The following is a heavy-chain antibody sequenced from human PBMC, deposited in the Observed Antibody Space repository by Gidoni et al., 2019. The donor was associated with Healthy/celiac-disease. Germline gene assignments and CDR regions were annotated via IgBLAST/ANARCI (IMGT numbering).Heavy chain of an antibody. CDR1: GFSLSTSGMF. J-gene: IGHJ3*02. V-gene: IGHV2-70*01. Sequence: QVTLRESGTELVKPTQTPTLTCPFSGFSLSTSGMFVSWIRQPPGKALEWLALIDWDDDKYYSTSLKTRLTISKDTSKNQVVLTMTNMDPVDTATYYCARIREGCSGGSCYPEYAFDIWGQGTMVTVSS. D-gene: IGHD2-15*01. CDR3: ARIREGCSGGSCYPEYAFDI. CDR2: IDWDDDK.